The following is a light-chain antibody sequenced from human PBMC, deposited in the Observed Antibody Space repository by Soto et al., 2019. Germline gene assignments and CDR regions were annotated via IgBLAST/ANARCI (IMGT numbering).Light chain of an antibody. Sequence: QSALTQPASLSGSPGQSITISCTGTSSDIGAYDYVSWFQQHPGKAPKLMIYGVTDRPSGVSHRFSGSRSDSTASLTISGLKAEDEADYYCSSYTSSSTLIFGGGTKLTVL. J-gene: IGLJ2*01. CDR2: GVT. CDR1: SSDIGAYDY. V-gene: IGLV2-14*01. CDR3: SSYTSSSTLI.